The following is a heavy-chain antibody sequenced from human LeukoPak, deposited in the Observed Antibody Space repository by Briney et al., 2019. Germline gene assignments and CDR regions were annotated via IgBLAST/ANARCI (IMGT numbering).Heavy chain of an antibody. CDR2: ISYDGSKK. J-gene: IGHJ4*02. V-gene: IGHV3-30*02. D-gene: IGHD7-27*01. Sequence: GGSLRLSCAASGFTFSSYGMHWVRQAPGKGLEWVTYISYDGSKKYFADSVKGRFTISRDNSKNTVFVQMNSVRAEDTAVYYCAKDANWAFDYWGQGTLVTVSS. CDR1: GFTFSSYG. CDR3: AKDANWAFDY.